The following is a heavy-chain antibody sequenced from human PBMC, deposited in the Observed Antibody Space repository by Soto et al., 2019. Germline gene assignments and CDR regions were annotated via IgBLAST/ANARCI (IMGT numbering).Heavy chain of an antibody. D-gene: IGHD6-13*01. J-gene: IGHJ3*02. CDR2: INPNSGGT. CDR1: GYTFTGYY. Sequence: ASVKVSCKASGYTFTGYYMHWVRQAPGQGLEWMGWINPNSGGTNYAQKFQGWVTMTRDMSISTAYMELSRLRSDDTAVYYCARDSAAGNGLAFDIWGQGTMVTVSS. V-gene: IGHV1-2*04. CDR3: ARDSAAGNGLAFDI.